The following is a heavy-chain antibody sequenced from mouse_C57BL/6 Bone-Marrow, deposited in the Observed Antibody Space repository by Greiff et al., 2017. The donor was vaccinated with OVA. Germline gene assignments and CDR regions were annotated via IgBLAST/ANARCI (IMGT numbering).Heavy chain of an antibody. V-gene: IGHV1-72*01. J-gene: IGHJ1*03. CDR2: IDPNSGGT. CDR1: GYTFTSYW. CDR3: ARHGCDFDV. Sequence: QVQLKQPGAELVKPGASVKLSCKASGYTFTSYWMHWVKQRPGRGLEWIGRIDPNSGGTKYNEKFKSKATLTVDKPSSTAYMQLSSLTSEGSTVYYYARHGCDFDVWGTGTTVTVSS.